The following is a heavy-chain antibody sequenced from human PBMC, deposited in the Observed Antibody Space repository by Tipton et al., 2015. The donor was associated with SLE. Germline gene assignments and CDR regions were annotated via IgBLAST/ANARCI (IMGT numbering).Heavy chain of an antibody. V-gene: IGHV4-30-4*01. CDR1: GGSISSGDYY. Sequence: TLSLTCTVSGGSISSGDYYWSWIRQPPGKGLEWIGYIYYSGSTYYNPSLKSRVTISVDTSKNQFSLKLSSVTAADTAVYYCARDSSERYDFWSGYTGGWYFDLWGRGTLVTVSS. J-gene: IGHJ2*01. CDR2: IYYSGST. CDR3: ARDSSERYDFWSGYTGGWYFDL. D-gene: IGHD3-3*01.